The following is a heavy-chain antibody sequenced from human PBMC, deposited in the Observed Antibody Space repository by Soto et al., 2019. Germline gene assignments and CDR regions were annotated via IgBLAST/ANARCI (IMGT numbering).Heavy chain of an antibody. CDR3: ARQGFVPLHGLVDV. J-gene: IGHJ6*02. V-gene: IGHV4-59*08. CDR2: VHHSWGS. CDR1: GGSINSYY. Sequence: QVQLQESGPGLVKPSETLSLSCTVSGGSINSYYWSWIRQSPGKRMEWIGYVHHSWGSSYNPSLQSRVAISLSTYKSQFSLKVTSATATDTALYYCARQGFVPLHGLVDVWGQGTTVTVSS. D-gene: IGHD1-26*01.